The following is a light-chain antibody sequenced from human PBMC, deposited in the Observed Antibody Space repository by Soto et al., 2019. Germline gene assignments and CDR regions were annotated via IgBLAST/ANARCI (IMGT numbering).Light chain of an antibody. J-gene: IGLJ2*01. CDR1: SSDVGYYNY. V-gene: IGLV2-14*01. CDR2: DVS. CDR3: SSQGTSSTLV. Sequence: QSVLTQPASVSGSPGQSITISCTGTSSDVGYYNYVSWYQQHPGKAPNIMIYDVSNRPSGVSNRFSGSKSGNTASLTISGLQAEDEADYYCSSQGTSSTLVFGGGTKLTVL.